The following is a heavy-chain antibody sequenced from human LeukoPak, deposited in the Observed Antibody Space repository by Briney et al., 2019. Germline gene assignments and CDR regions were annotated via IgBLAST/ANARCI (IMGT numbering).Heavy chain of an antibody. CDR1: GRSISSYY. V-gene: IGHV4-4*07. D-gene: IGHD3-22*01. CDR2: IYTSGST. CDR3: ARDLFSGSSGYYRRWDAFDI. Sequence: SETLSLTCTVSGRSISSYYWSWIRQPAGKGLEWIGRIYTSGSTNYNPSLKSRVTMSVDTSKNQFSLKLSSVTAADTAVYYCARDLFSGSSGYYRRWDAFDIWGQGTMVTVSS. J-gene: IGHJ3*02.